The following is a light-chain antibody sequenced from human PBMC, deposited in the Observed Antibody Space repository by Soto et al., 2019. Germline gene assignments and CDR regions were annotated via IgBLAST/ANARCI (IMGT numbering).Light chain of an antibody. J-gene: IGKJ5*01. CDR2: KAS. V-gene: IGKV1-5*03. CDR1: QSIDTW. Sequence: DIPLTQSPSTLSASVGDKVTITCRASQSIDTWLAWHQQKPGRAPKLLISKASILESGVPSRFSGSGSGTDFTLTVNSLQAEDFATYYCQQSYTSPTTFGQGTRLEIK. CDR3: QQSYTSPTT.